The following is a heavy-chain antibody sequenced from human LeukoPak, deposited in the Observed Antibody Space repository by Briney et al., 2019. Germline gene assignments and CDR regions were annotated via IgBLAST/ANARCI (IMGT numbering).Heavy chain of an antibody. J-gene: IGHJ4*02. CDR3: ARRGDGGRSFDY. D-gene: IGHD4-23*01. Sequence: AGGSLRLSCEASGFTFSNYWMNWVRQAPGKGLEWVSLIYGGGSTYYADSVKGRFTTSRDNSKNTLYLQMNSLRAEDTAVYYCARRGDGGRSFDYWGQGTLVTVSS. CDR1: GFTFSNYW. V-gene: IGHV3-53*01. CDR2: IYGGGST.